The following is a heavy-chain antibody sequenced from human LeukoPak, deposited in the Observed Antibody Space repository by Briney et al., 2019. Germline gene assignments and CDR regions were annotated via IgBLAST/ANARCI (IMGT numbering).Heavy chain of an antibody. CDR2: ISGSGGST. CDR1: GFTFSSYA. Sequence: GGSLRLSCAASGFTFSSYAMSWVRQAPGKGLEWVSAISGSGGSTYYADSVKGRFTISRDNSKNTLYLQMNSLRAEDTAVYYCARASYGFWSGYYIGNAFDIWGQGTMVTVSS. CDR3: ARASYGFWSGYYIGNAFDI. D-gene: IGHD3-3*01. V-gene: IGHV3-23*01. J-gene: IGHJ3*02.